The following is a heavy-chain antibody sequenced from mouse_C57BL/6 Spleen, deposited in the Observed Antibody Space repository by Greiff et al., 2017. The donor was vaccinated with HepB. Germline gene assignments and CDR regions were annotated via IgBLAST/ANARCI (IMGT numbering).Heavy chain of an antibody. CDR2: FYPGSGSI. V-gene: IGHV1-62-2*01. D-gene: IGHD2-4*01. J-gene: IGHJ2*01. CDR3: ARHEGGYDYDGYFDY. CDR1: GYTFTEYT. Sequence: VQLVESGAELVKPGASVKLSCKASGYTFTEYTIHWVKQRSGQGLEWIGWFYPGSGSIKYNEKFKDKATLTADKSSSTVYMELSRLTSEDSAVYFCARHEGGYDYDGYFDYWGQGTTLTVSS.